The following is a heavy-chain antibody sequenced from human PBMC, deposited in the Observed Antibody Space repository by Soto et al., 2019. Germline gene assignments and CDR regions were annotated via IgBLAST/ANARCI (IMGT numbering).Heavy chain of an antibody. CDR2: INAGNGNT. D-gene: IGHD5-12*01. CDR3: ASALKSDVPHYDRIAV. Sequence: KVSCRGSGYTFTRYAIHWVRQAPGQRLEWMGWINAGNGNTKYSQKFQGRVTITRDTSASTAYMELSSLRSEDTAVYYCASALKSDVPHYDRIAVWGQRTPVIGS. V-gene: IGHV1-3*01. J-gene: IGHJ6*02. CDR1: GYTFTRYA.